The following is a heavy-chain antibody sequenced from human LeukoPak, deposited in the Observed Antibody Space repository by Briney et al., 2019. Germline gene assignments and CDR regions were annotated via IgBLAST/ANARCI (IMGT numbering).Heavy chain of an antibody. Sequence: ASEKVSCKASGYTFTSYYMHWVRQAPGQGLEWMGIINPSGGSTSYAQKFQGRVTMTRDMSTSTVYMELSSLRSEDTAVYYCARDLMNYDFWSGYYADGDDAFDIWGQGTMVTVSS. CDR2: INPSGGST. CDR1: GYTFTSYY. J-gene: IGHJ3*02. V-gene: IGHV1-46*01. CDR3: ARDLMNYDFWSGYYADGDDAFDI. D-gene: IGHD3-3*01.